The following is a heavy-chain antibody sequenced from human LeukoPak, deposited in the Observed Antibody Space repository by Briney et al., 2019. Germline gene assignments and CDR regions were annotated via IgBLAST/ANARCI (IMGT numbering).Heavy chain of an antibody. CDR1: GYTFTSYG. Sequence: ASVKVSCKASGYTFTSYGISWVRQAPGQGLEWMGWISAYNGNTNYAQKFQGRVTMTRDTSISTAYMELSRLRSDDTAVYYCARATVVTDNYMDVWGKGTTVTISS. V-gene: IGHV1-18*01. J-gene: IGHJ6*03. D-gene: IGHD4-23*01. CDR2: ISAYNGNT. CDR3: ARATVVTDNYMDV.